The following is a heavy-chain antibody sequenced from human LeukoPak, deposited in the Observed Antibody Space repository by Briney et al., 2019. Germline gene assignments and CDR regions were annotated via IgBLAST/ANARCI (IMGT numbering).Heavy chain of an antibody. D-gene: IGHD3-3*01. Sequence: PGGSLRLSCAASGFTFSSYAMSWVRQAPGKGLEWVSAISGSGGSTYYADSVKGRFTISSDNSKNTQYLQMNSLRAEDTAVYYCAKDTHYDFWSGYPDYWGQGTLVTVSS. CDR3: AKDTHYDFWSGYPDY. CDR2: ISGSGGST. J-gene: IGHJ4*02. CDR1: GFTFSSYA. V-gene: IGHV3-23*01.